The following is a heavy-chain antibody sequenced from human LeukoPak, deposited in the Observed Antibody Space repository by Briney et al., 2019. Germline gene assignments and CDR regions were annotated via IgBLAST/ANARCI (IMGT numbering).Heavy chain of an antibody. Sequence: PGGSRRLSCAASGFTFSSYAMSWVRQAPGKGLEWVSAISGSGGSTYYADSVKGRFTISRDNSKNTLYLQMNSLKAEDTAVYYCAKDPYSGSYNFDYWGQGTLVTVSS. CDR1: GFTFSSYA. D-gene: IGHD1-26*01. CDR2: ISGSGGST. J-gene: IGHJ4*02. CDR3: AKDPYSGSYNFDY. V-gene: IGHV3-23*01.